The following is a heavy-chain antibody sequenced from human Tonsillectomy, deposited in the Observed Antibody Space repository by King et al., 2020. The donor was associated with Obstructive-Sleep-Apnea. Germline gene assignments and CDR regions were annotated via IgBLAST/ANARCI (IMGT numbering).Heavy chain of an antibody. CDR1: GFTFSSYA. Sequence: VQLVESGGGLVQPGGSLRLSCAASGFTFSSYAMNWVRQAPGKGLEWGSVISESGGSTYYADSVKGRFTISRENSKNTRYLQMNSLRAEDTAVYYCGKEMRGLSGSWYYDYWGQGTLVTVSS. J-gene: IGHJ4*02. CDR2: ISESGGST. D-gene: IGHD6-13*01. V-gene: IGHV3-23*04. CDR3: GKEMRGLSGSWYYDY.